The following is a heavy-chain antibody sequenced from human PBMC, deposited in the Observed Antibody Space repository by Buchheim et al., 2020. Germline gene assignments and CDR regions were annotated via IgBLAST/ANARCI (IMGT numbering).Heavy chain of an antibody. CDR2: IYYRGST. Sequence: QVQLQESGPGLVKPSQTLSLPCTFSGCSISSGGYYWSWIRQHPGKGLEWIGYIYYRGSTYYNPSLQSRVTISVDTSKNQFSLKLSSVTAADTAVYYCARGLLWFGEWAYYWFDPWGQGTL. J-gene: IGHJ5*02. D-gene: IGHD3-10*01. CDR3: ARGLLWFGEWAYYWFDP. V-gene: IGHV4-31*03. CDR1: GCSISSGGYY.